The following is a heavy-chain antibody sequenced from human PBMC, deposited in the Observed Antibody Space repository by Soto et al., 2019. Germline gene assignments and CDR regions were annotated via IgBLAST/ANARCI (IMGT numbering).Heavy chain of an antibody. J-gene: IGHJ4*02. CDR3: ATGPYGDYVDEYYFDY. Sequence: SETLSVTCTVSGGSVSSGSYYWSWIRQPPGKGLEWIGYIYYSGSTNYNPSLKSRVTISVDTSKNQFSLKLSSVTAADTAVYYCATGPYGDYVDEYYFDYWGQGTMVTVSS. V-gene: IGHV4-61*01. CDR2: IYYSGST. CDR1: GGSVSSGSYY. D-gene: IGHD4-17*01.